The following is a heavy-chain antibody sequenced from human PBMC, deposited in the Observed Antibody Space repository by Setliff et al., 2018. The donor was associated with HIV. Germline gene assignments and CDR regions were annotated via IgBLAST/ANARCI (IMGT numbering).Heavy chain of an antibody. V-gene: IGHV1-3*01. D-gene: IGHD6-6*01. CDR2: ISAGNGNT. Sequence: ASVKVSCKASGYTFTSYAMHWVRQAPGQRLEWMGWISAGNGNTKYSQKFQGRVTITRDTSASTAYMELSSLRSEDTAVYYCARGFSVYSSSDPLLNWFDPWGQGTLVTVSS. CDR1: GYTFTSYA. CDR3: ARGFSVYSSSDPLLNWFDP. J-gene: IGHJ5*02.